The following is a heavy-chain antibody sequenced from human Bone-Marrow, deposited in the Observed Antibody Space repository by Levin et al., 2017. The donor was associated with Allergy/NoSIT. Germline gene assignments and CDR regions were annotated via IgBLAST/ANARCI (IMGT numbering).Heavy chain of an antibody. Sequence: SETLSLTCTVSNGSISSSTYYWGWIRQPPGKGLEYVGSIYYSGDTFYNSSLRSRGTISVDTSKNQFSLKLSPVTAAATAAYYCARHLVHEGYIWGSYRGDHDYFDCWGQGAPVTVSS. V-gene: IGHV4-39*01. J-gene: IGHJ4*02. D-gene: IGHD3-16*02. CDR2: IYYSGDT. CDR1: NGSISSSTYY. CDR3: ARHLVHEGYIWGSYRGDHDYFDC.